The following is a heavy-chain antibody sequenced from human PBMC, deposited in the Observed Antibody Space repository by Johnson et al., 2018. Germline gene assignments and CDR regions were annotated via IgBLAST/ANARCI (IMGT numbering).Heavy chain of an antibody. Sequence: QVQLVQSGGGVVQPGTSLRLSCTTSGFTLSSHGMQWVRQAPGKGLDWVALMSFDGSNTYYEDSVKGRFTISKDDSKNTLYLQRNGLRDEDTAVYYCSTSLFSNWGTPMECCGQGTLVTVSS. CDR3: STSLFSNWGTPMEC. D-gene: IGHD7-27*01. V-gene: IGHV3-30*03. J-gene: IGHJ4*02. CDR2: MSFDGSNT. CDR1: GFTLSSHG.